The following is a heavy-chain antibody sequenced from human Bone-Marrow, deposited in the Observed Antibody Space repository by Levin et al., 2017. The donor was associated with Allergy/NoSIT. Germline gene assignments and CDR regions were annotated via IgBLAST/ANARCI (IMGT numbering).Heavy chain of an antibody. CDR3: AGYDTSAYHSPFDY. J-gene: IGHJ4*02. V-gene: IGHV3-23*01. D-gene: IGHD3-22*01. CDR2: ISGSGGNT. CDR1: GFIFRNYA. Sequence: GESLKISCAASGFIFRNYAMNWVRQAPGKGLEWVSQISGSGGNTHYADSVKGRFTFSRDNSKKTLYLQMNSLRVEDTAVYYCAGYDTSAYHSPFDYWGQGTLVTVSS.